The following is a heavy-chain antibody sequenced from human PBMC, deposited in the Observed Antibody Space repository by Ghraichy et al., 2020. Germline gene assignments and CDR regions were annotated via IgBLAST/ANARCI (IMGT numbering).Heavy chain of an antibody. Sequence: GGSLRLSCEASGFTFSNYAMSWVRQAPGKGLEWVSAISGSGGSTYYADSVKGRFTISRDNSKNTLYLQMNSLRAEDTAVYYCAKFPSRGTVNTVDYWGQGTLVTVSS. D-gene: IGHD4-11*01. CDR1: GFTFSNYA. J-gene: IGHJ4*02. CDR3: AKFPSRGTVNTVDY. CDR2: ISGSGGST. V-gene: IGHV3-23*01.